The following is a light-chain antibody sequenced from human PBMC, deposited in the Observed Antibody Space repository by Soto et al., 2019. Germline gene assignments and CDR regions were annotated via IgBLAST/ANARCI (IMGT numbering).Light chain of an antibody. CDR1: QSVRSKY. Sequence: EIVLTQSPGTLSLSPGERATLSCRTSQSVRSKYLAWYQQRPGQAPRFLIYDASSRATGIPDRFSGSGSGTDFTLTISRLEPEDFAVYYCQQYGSSPLTFGGGTKVEIK. CDR2: DAS. CDR3: QQYGSSPLT. V-gene: IGKV3-20*01. J-gene: IGKJ4*01.